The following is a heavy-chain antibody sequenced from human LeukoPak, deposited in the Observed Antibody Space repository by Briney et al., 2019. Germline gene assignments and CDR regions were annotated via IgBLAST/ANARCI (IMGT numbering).Heavy chain of an antibody. V-gene: IGHV4-59*12. CDR1: GGSISSYY. CDR2: IYYSGST. D-gene: IGHD4-17*01. CDR3: ARDLYSDVNHFDY. J-gene: IGHJ4*02. Sequence: SETLSLTCTVSGGSISSYYWSWIRQPPGKGLEWIGYIYYSGSTNYNPSLKSRVTISVDTSKNQFSLKLSSVTAADTAVYYCARDLYSDVNHFDYWGQGTLVTVYS.